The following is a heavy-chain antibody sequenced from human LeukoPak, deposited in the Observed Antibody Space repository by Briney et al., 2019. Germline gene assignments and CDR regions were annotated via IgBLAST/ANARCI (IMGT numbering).Heavy chain of an antibody. V-gene: IGHV3-74*01. D-gene: IGHD2-2*01. CDR3: VSFCRSSSCALDF. Sequence: QPGGSLRLSCAASGFTFSSYWVHWVRQAPGKGLVWVSRIKKDGSTTDYADSVKGRFTISRDNAKNTLYLQMNSLRAEDTAVYYCVSFCRSSSCALDFWGQGTLVTVSS. J-gene: IGHJ4*02. CDR1: GFTFSSYW. CDR2: IKKDGSTT.